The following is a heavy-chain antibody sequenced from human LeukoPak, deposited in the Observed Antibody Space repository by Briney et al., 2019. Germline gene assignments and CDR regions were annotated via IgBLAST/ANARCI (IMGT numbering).Heavy chain of an antibody. V-gene: IGHV4-59*01. Sequence: SETLSLTCTVSGGSISSYYWSWIRQPPGKGLEWIGYIYYSGSTNYNPSLKSRVTISVDTSKNQFSLKLSSATAADTAVYYCARADSGYDALDYWGQGTLVTVSS. J-gene: IGHJ4*02. CDR2: IYYSGST. CDR3: ARADSGYDALDY. CDR1: GGSISSYY. D-gene: IGHD5-12*01.